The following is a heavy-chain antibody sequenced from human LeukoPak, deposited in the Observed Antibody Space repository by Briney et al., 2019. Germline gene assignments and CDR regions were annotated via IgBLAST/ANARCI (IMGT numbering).Heavy chain of an antibody. CDR3: ARGPLAVAGTVDY. CDR2: IHYSGST. V-gene: IGHV4-31*03. J-gene: IGHJ4*02. D-gene: IGHD6-19*01. CDR1: GGSISSDDYY. Sequence: PSETLPLTCTVSGGSISSDDYYWSWIRQHPGKGLEWIGNIHYSGSTYYNPSLKSRVTISVDTSQNQFSLKLTSVTAADTAVYYCARGPLAVAGTVDYWGQGTLVTVSS.